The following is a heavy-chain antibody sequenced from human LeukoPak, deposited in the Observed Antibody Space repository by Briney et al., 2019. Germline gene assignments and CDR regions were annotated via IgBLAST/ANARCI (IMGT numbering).Heavy chain of an antibody. CDR1: AESAINYC. J-gene: IGHJ4*02. V-gene: IGHV5-51*01. CDR3: GNSRLGGSLQSYDY. CDR2: LNFDDSDT. Sequence: GESLKISSKASAESAINYCIGRGRQQPAEGLVWRGILNFDDSDTSYSPSFNGQVIISGDKSTATAYLQWSSLKTPDTAIYYCGNSRLGGSLQSYDYWGQGTRVTVSS. D-gene: IGHD4-11*01.